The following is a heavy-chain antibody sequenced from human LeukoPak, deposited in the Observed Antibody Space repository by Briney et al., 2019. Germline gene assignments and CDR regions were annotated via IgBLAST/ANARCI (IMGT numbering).Heavy chain of an antibody. Sequence: PGGSLRLSCAASGFTFSSYWMSWVRQAPGKGLEWVANIKQDGSEKYYVDSVKGRFTISRDNAKNSLYLQMNSLRAEDTAVYYCARVRWLEAYWFDPWGQGTLVTVSS. CDR3: ARVRWLEAYWFDP. J-gene: IGHJ5*02. CDR1: GFTFSSYW. CDR2: IKQDGSEK. D-gene: IGHD4-23*01. V-gene: IGHV3-7*01.